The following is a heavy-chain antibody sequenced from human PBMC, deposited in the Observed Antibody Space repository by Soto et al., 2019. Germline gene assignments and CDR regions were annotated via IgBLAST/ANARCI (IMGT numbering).Heavy chain of an antibody. Sequence: EASVKVSCKASGYTFTSYGISWVRQAPRQGLEWMGWISAYNGNTNYAQKLQGRVTMTTDTSTSTAYMELRSLRSDDTAVYYCARREAVAGTWFDPWGQGTLVTVSS. CDR3: ARREAVAGTWFDP. CDR2: ISAYNGNT. J-gene: IGHJ5*02. D-gene: IGHD6-19*01. V-gene: IGHV1-18*01. CDR1: GYTFTSYG.